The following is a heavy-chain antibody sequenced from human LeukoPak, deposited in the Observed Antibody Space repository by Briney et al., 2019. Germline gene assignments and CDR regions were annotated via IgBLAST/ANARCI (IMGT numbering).Heavy chain of an antibody. Sequence: PGGSLRLSCAASGFTFSSHAMSWVRQAPGKGLEWVSAISGSGGSTYYADSVKGRFTISRDKSKNTLYLQMNSLRDEDTALYYCARDLTTSDNWGQGTLVTVSS. CDR2: ISGSGGST. V-gene: IGHV3-23*01. CDR3: ARDLTTSDN. J-gene: IGHJ4*02. D-gene: IGHD1/OR15-1a*01. CDR1: GFTFSSHA.